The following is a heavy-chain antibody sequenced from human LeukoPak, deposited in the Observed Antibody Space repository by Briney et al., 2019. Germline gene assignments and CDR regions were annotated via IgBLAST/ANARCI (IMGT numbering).Heavy chain of an antibody. Sequence: SETLSLTCNVSGGSIGTSTSYYWGWIRQPPGKGLDWIGSIYHNGETSYTPSPTGRLTISVDTSKNEFSLSLRSVTAADTAVYYCARHRAAQLSKFDFWGQGTLVTVSS. J-gene: IGHJ4*02. CDR1: GGSIGTSTSYY. V-gene: IGHV4-39*01. D-gene: IGHD1-1*01. CDR2: IYHNGET. CDR3: ARHRAAQLSKFDF.